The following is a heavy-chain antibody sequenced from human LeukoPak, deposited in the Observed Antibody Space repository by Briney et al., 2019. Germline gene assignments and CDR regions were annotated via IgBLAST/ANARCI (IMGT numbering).Heavy chain of an antibody. CDR1: GFTFSNYW. CDR2: IKQDGSEK. Sequence: PGGSLRLSCAASGFTFSNYWMSWVRQAPGKGLEWEANIKQDGSEKYYVDSVKGRFTISRDDANYSLYLQMNSLRAEDTAVYYCARKAYGMDVWGKGTTVTVSS. J-gene: IGHJ6*04. CDR3: ARKAYGMDV. V-gene: IGHV3-7*03.